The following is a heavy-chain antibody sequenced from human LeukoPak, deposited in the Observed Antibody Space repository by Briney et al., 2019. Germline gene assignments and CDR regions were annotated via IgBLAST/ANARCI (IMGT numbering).Heavy chain of an antibody. CDR3: AKSYYDFWSGYYFDY. D-gene: IGHD3-3*01. CDR2: ISGSGGST. CDR1: GFTISSYA. Sequence: PGGSLRLSCAASGFTISSYAIGWVRQAPGKGLEWVSAISGSGGSTYYADSVKGRFTISRDNSKNTLYLQMNSLRAEDTAVYYCAKSYYDFWSGYYFDYWGQGTLVTVSS. J-gene: IGHJ4*02. V-gene: IGHV3-23*01.